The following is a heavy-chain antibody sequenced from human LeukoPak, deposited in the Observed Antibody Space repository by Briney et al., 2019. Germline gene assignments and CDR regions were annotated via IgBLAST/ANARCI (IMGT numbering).Heavy chain of an antibody. D-gene: IGHD5-12*01. CDR3: ARHPIKGQWLRFGML. CDR2: IYYSGST. Sequence: SETLSLTCTVSGGSISSSSYYWGWIRQPPGKGLEWIGSIYYSGSTYYNPSLKSRVTISVDTSKNQFSLKLSSVTAADTAVYYCARHPIKGQWLRFGMLWGQGTLVTVSS. CDR1: GGSISSSSYY. J-gene: IGHJ4*02. V-gene: IGHV4-39*01.